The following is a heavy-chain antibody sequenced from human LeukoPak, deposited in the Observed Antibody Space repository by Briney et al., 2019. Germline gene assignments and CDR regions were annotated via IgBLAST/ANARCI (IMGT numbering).Heavy chain of an antibody. D-gene: IGHD1-26*01. Sequence: PSETLSLTCAVCGGSFSGYYWSWIRQPPGKGLEWIGEINHSGSTNYNPSLKSRVTISVDTSKNQFSLKLSSVTAADTAVYYCARDASGSYNYWGQGTLVTVSS. V-gene: IGHV4-34*01. J-gene: IGHJ4*02. CDR2: INHSGST. CDR1: GGSFSGYY. CDR3: ARDASGSYNY.